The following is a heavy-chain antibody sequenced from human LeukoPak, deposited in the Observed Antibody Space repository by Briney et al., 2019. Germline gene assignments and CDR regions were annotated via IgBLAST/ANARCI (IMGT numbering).Heavy chain of an antibody. V-gene: IGHV3-20*01. Sequence: GGSLRLSCAASGFTFDDYGMSWVRQAPGKGLKWVSGINWNGGSTGYADSVKGRFTISRDNAKNSLYLQMNSLRAEDTALYHCARGGYGDYAFDIWGQGTMVTVSS. D-gene: IGHD4-17*01. J-gene: IGHJ3*02. CDR3: ARGGYGDYAFDI. CDR1: GFTFDDYG. CDR2: INWNGGST.